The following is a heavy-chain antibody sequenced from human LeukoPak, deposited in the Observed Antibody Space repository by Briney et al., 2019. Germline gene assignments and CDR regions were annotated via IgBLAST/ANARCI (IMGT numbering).Heavy chain of an antibody. CDR3: AYKGASSTSVDY. V-gene: IGHV3-30*02. Sequence: GGSMRLSCAASGFTFSSYGMHWVRQAPGKGLGWVAFIRYDGSNKYYADSVKGRFTISRDNSKNTLYLQMNRLSDDATVEYYWAYKGASSTSVDYWGQGTLVTVSS. CDR1: GFTFSSYG. J-gene: IGHJ4*02. CDR2: IRYDGSNK. D-gene: IGHD2-2*01.